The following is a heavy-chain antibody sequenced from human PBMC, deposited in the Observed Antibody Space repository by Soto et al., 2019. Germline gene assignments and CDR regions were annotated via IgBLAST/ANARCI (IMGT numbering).Heavy chain of an antibody. Sequence: GGSLRLSCAVSGFTFSAYWMHWVRQVPGKGLTWVSRISDDGSTATYADSVKGRFVISRDNAKNSLYLEMNTLRADDSGLYYCARRHRVSSTGRGAHWGRGTLVTVSS. CDR1: GFTFSAYW. CDR2: ISDDGSTA. CDR3: ARRHRVSSTGRGAH. D-gene: IGHD1-1*01. J-gene: IGHJ4*02. V-gene: IGHV3-74*01.